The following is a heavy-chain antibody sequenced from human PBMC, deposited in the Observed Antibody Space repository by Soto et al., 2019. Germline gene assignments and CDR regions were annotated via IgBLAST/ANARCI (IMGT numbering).Heavy chain of an antibody. J-gene: IGHJ4*02. Sequence: SETLSLTCTVSGGSVSSGSYYWSWIRQPPGKGLEWLGYIYYSGSTNYNPSLKSRVTISVDTSKHQFSLKLSSVTAADTAVYYCASCQRRYICDYRSRRTPVTGSS. D-gene: IGHD2-2*02. CDR3: ASCQRRYICDY. V-gene: IGHV4-61*01. CDR1: GGSVSSGSYY. CDR2: IYYSGST.